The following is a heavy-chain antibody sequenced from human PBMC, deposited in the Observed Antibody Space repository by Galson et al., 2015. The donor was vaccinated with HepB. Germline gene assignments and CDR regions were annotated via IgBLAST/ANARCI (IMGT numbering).Heavy chain of an antibody. J-gene: IGHJ4*02. V-gene: IGHV1-2*02. D-gene: IGHD2-15*01. Sequence: SVKVSCKASGDTLTGYYMHWMRQDPGQGLEWIGGINPNSGRTKYVQKFQDRVTVTRDTPTKTVYMELTRLTSDDTAVYYCAAEHCSGASGDSCLNAFAYWGQGTLVTVSS. CDR2: INPNSGRT. CDR1: GDTLTGYY. CDR3: AAEHCSGASGDSCLNAFAY.